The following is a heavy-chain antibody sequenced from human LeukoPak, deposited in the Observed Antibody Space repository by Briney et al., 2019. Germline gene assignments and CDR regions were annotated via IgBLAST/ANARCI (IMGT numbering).Heavy chain of an antibody. CDR1: GYTFTGYY. Sequence: ASVKVSCKASGYTFTGYYMHWVRQAPGQGLEWMGWINPNSGGTNYAQKFQGWVTMTRDTSISTAYMELSSLRSEDTAVYYCARDSGQLAPWGYHDAFDIWGQGTMVTVSS. CDR2: INPNSGGT. J-gene: IGHJ3*02. CDR3: ARDSGQLAPWGYHDAFDI. V-gene: IGHV1-2*04. D-gene: IGHD6-13*01.